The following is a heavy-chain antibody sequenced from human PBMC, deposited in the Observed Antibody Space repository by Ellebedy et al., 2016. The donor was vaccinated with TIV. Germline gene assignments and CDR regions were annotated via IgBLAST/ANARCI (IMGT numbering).Heavy chain of an antibody. J-gene: IGHJ5*02. CDR3: ARDEDGYNNGFDP. V-gene: IGHV3-48*01. CDR2: ISTAGRII. Sequence: GGSLRLXXAVSGFTFSRYNMNWVRQAPGKGLEWISHISTAGRIIHYADSVKGRFTISRDNAKDSLYLQMNSLRVEDTAVYFCARDEDGYNNGFDPWGQGTLVTVSS. D-gene: IGHD5-24*01. CDR1: GFTFSRYN.